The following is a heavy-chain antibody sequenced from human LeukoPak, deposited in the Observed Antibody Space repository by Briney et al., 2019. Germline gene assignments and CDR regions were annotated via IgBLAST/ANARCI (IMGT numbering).Heavy chain of an antibody. J-gene: IGHJ4*02. CDR2: IIPIFGTA. V-gene: IGHV1-69*05. Sequence: ASVKVSCKASGGTFSSYAISWVRQAPGQGLEWMGRIIPIFGTANYAQKFQGRVTITTDESTSTAYMELSSLRSEDTAVYYCATAPTRLGELSGYWGQGSLVTVSS. D-gene: IGHD3-10*01. CDR1: GGTFSSYA. CDR3: ATAPTRLGELSGY.